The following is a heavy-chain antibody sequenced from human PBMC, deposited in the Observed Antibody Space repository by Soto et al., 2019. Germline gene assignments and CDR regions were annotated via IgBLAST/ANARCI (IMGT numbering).Heavy chain of an antibody. CDR1: GYTFTSYG. CDR3: ATTGGGSYYYYYYGMDV. V-gene: IGHV1-18*04. Sequence: ASVKVSCKASGYTFTSYGISWVRQAPGQGLEWMGWISAYNGNTNYAQKLQGRVTMTTDTSTSTAYMELRSLRSDDTAVYYCATTGGGSYYYYYYGMDVWGQGTTVTVPS. D-gene: IGHD1-26*01. CDR2: ISAYNGNT. J-gene: IGHJ6*02.